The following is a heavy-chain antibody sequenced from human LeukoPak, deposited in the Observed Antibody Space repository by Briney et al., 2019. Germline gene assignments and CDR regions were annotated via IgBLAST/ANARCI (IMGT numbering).Heavy chain of an antibody. V-gene: IGHV4-4*07. Sequence: PSETLSLTCTVSGGSISSYYWSWIRQPAGKGLEWIGRIYTSGSTNYNSSLKSRVTMSVDTSKNQFSLKLSSVTAADTAVYYCARDKGSGWYSDAFDIWGQGTMVTASS. CDR3: ARDKGSGWYSDAFDI. J-gene: IGHJ3*02. D-gene: IGHD6-19*01. CDR1: GGSISSYY. CDR2: IYTSGST.